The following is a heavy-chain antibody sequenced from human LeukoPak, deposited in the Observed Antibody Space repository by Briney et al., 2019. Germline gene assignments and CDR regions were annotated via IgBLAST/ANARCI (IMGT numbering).Heavy chain of an antibody. CDR3: AKERAFGTWLGDY. CDR1: GFTFSSYA. Sequence: PGGSLRLSCAASGFTFSSYAMSWVRQAPGKGPEWVSAITGSGGGTYYADSVKGRFTISRDNSKNTLYLQMNSLRAEDTAIYYCAKERAFGTWLGDYWGQGTPVTVSS. V-gene: IGHV3-23*01. D-gene: IGHD2/OR15-2a*01. J-gene: IGHJ4*02. CDR2: ITGSGGGT.